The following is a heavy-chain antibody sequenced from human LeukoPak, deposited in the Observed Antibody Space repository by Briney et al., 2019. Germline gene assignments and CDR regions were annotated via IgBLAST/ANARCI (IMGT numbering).Heavy chain of an antibody. D-gene: IGHD2-21*02. CDR2: ISAYNGNT. CDR1: GYTFTSYG. Sequence: ASVKVSCKASGYTFTSYGISWVRQAPGQGLEWMGWISAYNGNTNYAQKLQGRVTMTTDASTSTAYMELRSLRSDDTAVYYCARANLAYCGGDCYSGFFYWGQGTLVTVSS. J-gene: IGHJ4*02. CDR3: ARANLAYCGGDCYSGFFY. V-gene: IGHV1-18*01.